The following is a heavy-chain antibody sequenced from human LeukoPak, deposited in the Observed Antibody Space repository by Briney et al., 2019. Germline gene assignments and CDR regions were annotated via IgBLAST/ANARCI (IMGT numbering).Heavy chain of an antibody. Sequence: SETLSLTCTVSGGSISSGGYYWSWIRQHPGKGLEWIGWIYYSGSTMYSPSLESRVTISLDTSRTQFSLDLNSVTAADTAVYYCARHAGFGSGYYHDAFDIWGQGSMVIVSS. CDR3: ARHAGFGSGYYHDAFDI. CDR1: GGSISSGGYY. V-gene: IGHV4-61*08. D-gene: IGHD3-22*01. CDR2: IYYSGST. J-gene: IGHJ3*02.